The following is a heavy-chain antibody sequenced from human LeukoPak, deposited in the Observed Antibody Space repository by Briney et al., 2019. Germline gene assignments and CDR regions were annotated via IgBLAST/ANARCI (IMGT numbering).Heavy chain of an antibody. CDR3: ARGGGPMTGYYNFDY. J-gene: IGHJ4*02. Sequence: ASVKVSCKASGYTFTGYYMHWVRQAPGQGLEWMGWINPNSGGTNYAQKFQGRVTMTRDTSISTAYMELSSLRSEDTAVYYCARGGGPMTGYYNFDYWGQGTLVTVSP. CDR1: GYTFTGYY. CDR2: INPNSGGT. D-gene: IGHD3-9*01. V-gene: IGHV1-2*02.